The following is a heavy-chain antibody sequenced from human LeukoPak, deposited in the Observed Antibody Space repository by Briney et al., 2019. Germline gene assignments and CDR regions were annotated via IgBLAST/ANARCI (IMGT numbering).Heavy chain of an antibody. CDR3: AIPGGYDYVWGSYRQPPYDY. Sequence: ASVKVSCKASGYTFTGYYMHWVRQAPGQGLEWMGWINPNSGGTNYAQKFQGRVTMTRDTSISTAYMELGRLRSDDTAVYYCAIPGGYDYVWGSYRQPPYDYWGQGTLVTVSS. CDR2: INPNSGGT. CDR1: GYTFTGYY. D-gene: IGHD3-16*02. J-gene: IGHJ4*02. V-gene: IGHV1-2*02.